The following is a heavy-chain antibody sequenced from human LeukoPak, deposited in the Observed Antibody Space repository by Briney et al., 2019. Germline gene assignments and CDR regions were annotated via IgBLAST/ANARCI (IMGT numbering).Heavy chain of an antibody. CDR3: ARVRGEQWLVSDHYFDY. Sequence: GGSLRLSCAASGFTFSSFWMSWVRQAPGKGLEWAANIKQDGSEKYYVDSVKGRFTISRDNAKNSLYLQMHSLRAEDASVYYCARVRGEQWLVSDHYFDYWGQGTLVTVSS. J-gene: IGHJ4*02. D-gene: IGHD6-19*01. CDR1: GFTFSSFW. V-gene: IGHV3-7*01. CDR2: IKQDGSEK.